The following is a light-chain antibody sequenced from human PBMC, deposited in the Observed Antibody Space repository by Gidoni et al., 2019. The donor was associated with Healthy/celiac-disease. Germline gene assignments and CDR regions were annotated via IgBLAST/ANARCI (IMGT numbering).Light chain of an antibody. J-gene: IGKJ2*01. CDR1: QSISSY. CDR3: QQSYSTPYT. V-gene: IGKV1-39*01. CDR2: AAS. Sequence: DIQMNQSPSSLSATVGDRVTITCRASQSISSYLNWYQQKPGKAPKLLSYAASSWQSGVPSRFSGSGSGTDFTLTISSLQPEDFATYYCQQSYSTPYTFGQGTKLEIK.